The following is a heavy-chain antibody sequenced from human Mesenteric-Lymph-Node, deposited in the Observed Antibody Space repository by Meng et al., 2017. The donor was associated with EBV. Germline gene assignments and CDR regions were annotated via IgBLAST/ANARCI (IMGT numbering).Heavy chain of an antibody. CDR1: GFTFRSYT. CDR3: ARDDYTNYVLDY. CDR2: ISSSSVYI. D-gene: IGHD4-11*01. Sequence: EVQLVESGGXLVRPGGSLRLLCAASGFTFRSYTINWVRQAPGKGLEWVSAISSSSVYISYADSVKGRFTISRDNAKNSLYLQMNSLRAEDTAVYYCARDDYTNYVLDYWGQGTLVNVSS. J-gene: IGHJ4*02. V-gene: IGHV3-21*01.